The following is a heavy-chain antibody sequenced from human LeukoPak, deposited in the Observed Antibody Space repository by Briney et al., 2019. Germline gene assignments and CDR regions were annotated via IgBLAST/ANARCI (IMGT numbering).Heavy chain of an antibody. J-gene: IGHJ4*02. CDR1: GFTLSSYW. D-gene: IGHD3-9*01. CDR3: VRGDRTGYFFDN. V-gene: IGHV3-74*01. Sequence: GSLRLSCAASGFTLSSYWMHWVRQPPGTGLVWVSRINGDGSRRFYMDSVKGRFTISRDNAKNTLYLEMNSLRAEDTAFYFCVRGDRTGYFFDNWGQGTLVTVPS. CDR2: INGDGSRR.